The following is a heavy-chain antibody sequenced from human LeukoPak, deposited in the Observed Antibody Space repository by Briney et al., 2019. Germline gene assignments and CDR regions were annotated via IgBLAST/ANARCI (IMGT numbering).Heavy chain of an antibody. Sequence: PGGSLRLSCAASGFTFSTYTIHWVRQAPGKGLEWVAVISYDGSDKYYADSVKGRFTISRDNPKNTLYLQMNSLRAEDTAVYYCAKDRVTAAGYYFDYWGQGTLVTVSS. CDR3: AKDRVTAAGYYFDY. CDR1: GFTFSTYT. J-gene: IGHJ4*02. V-gene: IGHV3-30-3*01. D-gene: IGHD6-13*01. CDR2: ISYDGSDK.